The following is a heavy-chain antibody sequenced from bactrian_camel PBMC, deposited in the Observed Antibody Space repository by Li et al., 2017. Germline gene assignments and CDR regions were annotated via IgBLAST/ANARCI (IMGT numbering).Heavy chain of an antibody. CDR2: LYSGDGRP. V-gene: IGHV3S54*01. CDR3: AEYPYGVAAGWEGYEYNY. CDR1: GSKYSNYC. Sequence: HVQLVESGGGSVQAGGSLRLSCTASGSKYSNYCMGWFRQTPGKEREAVAALYSGDGRPSYADSVKGRFTISRDNVEDILYLQMNSLSPEDSATYFCAEYPYGVAAGWEGYEYNYWGQGTQVTVS. D-gene: IGHD5*01. J-gene: IGHJ4*01.